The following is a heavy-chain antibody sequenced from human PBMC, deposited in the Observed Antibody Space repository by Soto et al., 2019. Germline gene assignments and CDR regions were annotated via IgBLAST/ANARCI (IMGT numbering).Heavy chain of an antibody. V-gene: IGHV3-49*04. Sequence: PGGSLRLSCTASGFTFGDYAMSWVRQAPGKGLEWVGFIRSKAYGGTTEYAASVKGRFTISRDDSKSIAYLQMNSLKTEDTAVYYCARAPALVVTAIHPHFDYWGQGTLVTVSS. CDR2: IRSKAYGGTT. CDR3: ARAPALVVTAIHPHFDY. CDR1: GFTFGDYA. J-gene: IGHJ4*02. D-gene: IGHD2-21*02.